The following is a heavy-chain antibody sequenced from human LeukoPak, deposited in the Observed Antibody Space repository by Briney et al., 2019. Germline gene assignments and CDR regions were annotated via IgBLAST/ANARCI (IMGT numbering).Heavy chain of an antibody. CDR1: GGSISSGGYY. Sequence: PSETLSLTCTVSGGSISSGGYYWSCIRQHPGKGLEWIGYIYYSGSTYSNPSLKSRVTISVDTSKNQFSLNLSSVTAADTAVYYCARWLAARYFDLWGRGTLVTVSS. D-gene: IGHD6-6*01. CDR2: IYYSGST. V-gene: IGHV4-31*03. CDR3: ARWLAARYFDL. J-gene: IGHJ2*01.